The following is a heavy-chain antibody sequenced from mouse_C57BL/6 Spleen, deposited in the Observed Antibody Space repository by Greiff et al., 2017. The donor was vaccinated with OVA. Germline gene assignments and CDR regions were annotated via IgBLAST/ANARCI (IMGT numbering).Heavy chain of an antibody. J-gene: IGHJ4*01. Sequence: QVQLKESGAELVRPGTSVKVSCKASGYAFTNYLIEWVKQRPGQGLEWIGVINPGSGGTNYNEKFKGKATLTADKSSSTAYMQLSSLTSEDSAVYFCTTYDYGGDYAMDYWGQGTSVTVSS. CDR3: TTYDYGGDYAMDY. V-gene: IGHV1-54*01. D-gene: IGHD2-4*01. CDR2: INPGSGGT. CDR1: GYAFTNYL.